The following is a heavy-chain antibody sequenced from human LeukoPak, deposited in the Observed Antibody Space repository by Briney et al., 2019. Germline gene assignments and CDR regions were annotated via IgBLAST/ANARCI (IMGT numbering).Heavy chain of an antibody. Sequence: PSETLSLTCTVSGGSISSSSYYWGWIRQPPGTGLEWIGSIYYSGSTYYNPSLKSRVTISVDTSKNQFSLKLSSVTAADTAVYYCARRNYYDSSGYYYVGNDAFDIWGQGTMVTVSS. D-gene: IGHD3-22*01. J-gene: IGHJ3*02. V-gene: IGHV4-39*01. CDR2: IYYSGST. CDR3: ARRNYYDSSGYYYVGNDAFDI. CDR1: GGSISSSSYY.